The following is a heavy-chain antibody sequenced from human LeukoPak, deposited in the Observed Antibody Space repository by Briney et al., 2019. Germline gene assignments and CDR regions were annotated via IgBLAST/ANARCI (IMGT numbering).Heavy chain of an antibody. Sequence: GGSLRLSCAASGFTFSNYWMHWVRQAPGKGLVWVSRIKSDGYSTTYADSVKVRFTISRDNAKNSLYLQMNSLRAEDTAVYYCAREVDTAIDYWGQGTLVTVSS. J-gene: IGHJ4*02. V-gene: IGHV3-74*01. D-gene: IGHD5-18*01. CDR2: IKSDGYST. CDR3: AREVDTAIDY. CDR1: GFTFSNYW.